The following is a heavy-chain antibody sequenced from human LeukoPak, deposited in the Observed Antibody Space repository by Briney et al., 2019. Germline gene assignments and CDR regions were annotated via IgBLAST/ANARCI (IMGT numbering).Heavy chain of an antibody. Sequence: GGSLRLSCAASGFTFSSYWTSWVRQAPGKGLEWVANIKQDGSEKYYVDSVKGRFTISRDNAKNSLYLQMNSLRAEDTAVYYCAREGYYDFWSGHFDYWGQGTLVTVSS. CDR1: GFTFSSYW. V-gene: IGHV3-7*01. J-gene: IGHJ4*02. CDR2: IKQDGSEK. D-gene: IGHD3-3*01. CDR3: AREGYYDFWSGHFDY.